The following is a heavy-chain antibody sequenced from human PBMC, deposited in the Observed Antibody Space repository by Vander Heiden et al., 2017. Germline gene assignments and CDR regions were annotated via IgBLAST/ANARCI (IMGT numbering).Heavy chain of an antibody. J-gene: IGHJ4*02. Sequence: QVQLQESCPGLVKPSETLSLFCTVSGDSVIGYYWSWIRQPDGKGLEYIGRIYGSGNTNYNPSLKGRVTMSLDASRNQFSLRLSSVTAADTAVYYCARGGAAAGSYKYWGQGTLVTVSS. CDR2: IYGSGNT. D-gene: IGHD6-13*01. CDR3: ARGGAAAGSYKY. V-gene: IGHV4-4*07. CDR1: GDSVIGYY.